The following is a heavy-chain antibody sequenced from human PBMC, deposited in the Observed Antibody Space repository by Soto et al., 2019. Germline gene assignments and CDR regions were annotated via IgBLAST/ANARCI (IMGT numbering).Heavy chain of an antibody. CDR1: GYTFTSYG. CDR3: ARDRSREYYYDSSGPADY. V-gene: IGHV1-18*01. Sequence: ASVKVSCKASGYTFTSYGISWVRQAPGQGLEWMGWISAYNGNTNYAQKLQGRVTMTTDTSTSTAYMELRSLRSDDTAVYYCARDRSREYYYDSSGPADYWGQGTLVTVSS. CDR2: ISAYNGNT. D-gene: IGHD3-22*01. J-gene: IGHJ4*02.